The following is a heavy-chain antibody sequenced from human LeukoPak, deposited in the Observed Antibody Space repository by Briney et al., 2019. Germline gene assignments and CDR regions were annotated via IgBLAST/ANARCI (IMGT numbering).Heavy chain of an antibody. V-gene: IGHV1-69*05. Sequence: SVKVSCKASGGTFSSYAISWVRQAPGQGLEWMGGIIPIFGTANYAQKFQGRVTITTDESTSTAYMELSSVTAADTAVYYCAGTPRRDGYNLFDYWGQGTLVTVS. D-gene: IGHD5-24*01. CDR2: IIPIFGTA. CDR3: AGTPRRDGYNLFDY. CDR1: GGTFSSYA. J-gene: IGHJ4*02.